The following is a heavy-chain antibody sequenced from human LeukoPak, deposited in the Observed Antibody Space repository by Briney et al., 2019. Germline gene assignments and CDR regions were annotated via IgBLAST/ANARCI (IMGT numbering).Heavy chain of an antibody. V-gene: IGHV3-9*01. D-gene: IGHD5-18*01. Sequence: GGSLRLSCAASGFTFDDYAMHWVRQAPGKGLEWVSGISWNSGSIGYADSVKGRFTISRDNAKNSLYLQMNSLRAEDTAVYYCANGGPRGYSYGLGDYYYYMDVWGKGTTVTVSS. CDR2: ISWNSGSI. CDR3: ANGGPRGYSYGLGDYYYYMDV. CDR1: GFTFDDYA. J-gene: IGHJ6*03.